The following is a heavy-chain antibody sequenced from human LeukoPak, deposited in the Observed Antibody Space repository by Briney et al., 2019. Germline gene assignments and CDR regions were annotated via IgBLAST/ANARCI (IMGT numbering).Heavy chain of an antibody. CDR2: INPSGGST. CDR1: GYTFNNHY. V-gene: IGHV1-46*02. D-gene: IGHD6-19*01. J-gene: IGHJ4*02. CDR3: ARQGTYSSAIGRGY. Sequence: ASVKVSCKASGYTFNNHYMYWVRQVPGQGLEWMGVINPSGGSTSYAQKFQGRVTMTRDTSTRTVYMEVNSLRSEDTAVYYCARQGTYSSAIGRGYWGQGTLVTV.